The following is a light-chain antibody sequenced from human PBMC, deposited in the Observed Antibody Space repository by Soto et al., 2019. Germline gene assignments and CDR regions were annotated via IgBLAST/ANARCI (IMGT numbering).Light chain of an antibody. Sequence: EIVLTQSPGTLSLSPGERATLSCRASQSVSSSYLAWYQQKPGQAPRLLIYGASSRATGIPDRFSGSGSGTDFTLTIIRLDPEDYAVYYCQHYGSSLSVTFGGGTKVEIK. V-gene: IGKV3-20*01. CDR3: QHYGSSLSVT. J-gene: IGKJ4*01. CDR2: GAS. CDR1: QSVSSSY.